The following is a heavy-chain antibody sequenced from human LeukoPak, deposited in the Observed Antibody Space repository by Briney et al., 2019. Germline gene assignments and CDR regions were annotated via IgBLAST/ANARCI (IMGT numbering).Heavy chain of an antibody. J-gene: IGHJ3*02. CDR1: GGTFSSYA. CDR2: IIPIFGTA. V-gene: IGHV1-69*05. Sequence: GASVKVSCKASGGTFSSYAISWVRQAPGQGLEWMGGIIPIFGTANYAQKFQGRVTITTDESTSTAYMELSSLRSDDTAVYYCARSGYSGHAFDIWGQGAMVTVSS. CDR3: ARSGYSGHAFDI. D-gene: IGHD3-22*01.